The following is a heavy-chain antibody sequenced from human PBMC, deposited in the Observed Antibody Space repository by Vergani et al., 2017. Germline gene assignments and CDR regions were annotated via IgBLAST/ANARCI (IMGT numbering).Heavy chain of an antibody. J-gene: IGHJ2*01. CDR3: ARRKTEGWRPAPGNWYFDL. CDR2: IYPGDSDT. D-gene: IGHD6-19*01. CDR1: GYSFTSYW. V-gene: IGHV5-51*01. Sequence: EVQLVQSGAEVKKPGESLKISCKGSGYSFTSYWIGWVRQMPGKGLEWMGIIYPGDSDTRYSPSFQGQVTISADKSISTAYLQWSSLKASDTAMYYCARRKTEGWRPAPGNWYFDLWGRGTLVTVSS.